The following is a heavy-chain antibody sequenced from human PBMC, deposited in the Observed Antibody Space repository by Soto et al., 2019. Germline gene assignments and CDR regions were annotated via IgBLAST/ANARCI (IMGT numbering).Heavy chain of an antibody. D-gene: IGHD3-10*01. CDR3: ARLTFYYGSGSYPWFDP. Sequence: PSETLSLTSSVSGGTISSPTYYWWWIHQPPANWLEWIGSIYYSGSTDYNPSFESRLTMSVDTSKNQFSLKLSSVNSADTAVYYCARLTFYYGSGSYPWFDPWGQGTLVTVSS. CDR2: IYYSGST. CDR1: GGTISSPTYY. V-gene: IGHV4-39*01. J-gene: IGHJ5*02.